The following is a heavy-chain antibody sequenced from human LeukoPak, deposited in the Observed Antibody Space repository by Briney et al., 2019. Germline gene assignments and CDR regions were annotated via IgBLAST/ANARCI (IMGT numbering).Heavy chain of an antibody. D-gene: IGHD4-23*01. CDR1: GYSISSGYY. Sequence: SETLSLTCTVSGYSISSGYYWGWIRQPPGKGLEWIGSIYHSGSTYYNPSLKSRVTISVGTSKNQFSLKLSSVTAADTAVYYCARAVVTPDFDYWGQGTLVTVSS. V-gene: IGHV4-38-2*02. J-gene: IGHJ4*02. CDR2: IYHSGST. CDR3: ARAVVTPDFDY.